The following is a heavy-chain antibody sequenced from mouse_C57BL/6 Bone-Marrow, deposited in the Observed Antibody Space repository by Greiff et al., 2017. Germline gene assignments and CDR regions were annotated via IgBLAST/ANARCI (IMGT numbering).Heavy chain of an antibody. CDR2: IWGDGGT. Sequence: VQGVQSGPGLVAPSPSLSISCTASGFSLTSYGISWVRQTPGQGLEWLGVIWGDGGTNNHSALISRTSISKDNSKCQVFEKLNSLHTDDTATYYCAKSVGYDSPYYAMDYWGQGTSVTVSS. V-gene: IGHV2-3*01. D-gene: IGHD2-2*01. J-gene: IGHJ4*01. CDR3: AKSVGYDSPYYAMDY. CDR1: GFSLTSYG.